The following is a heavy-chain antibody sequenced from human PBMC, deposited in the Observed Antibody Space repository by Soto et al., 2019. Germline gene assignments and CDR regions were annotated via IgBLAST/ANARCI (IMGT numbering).Heavy chain of an antibody. V-gene: IGHV4-59*08. CDR3: ARLVLWLGRNWFAP. CDR2: IYYSGST. Sequence: SETLSLTCTVSGGSISSYYWSWIRQPPGKGLEWIGYIYYSGSTNYNPSLKSRVTISVDTSKNQFSLKLSSVTAADTAVYYCARLVLWLGRNWFAPWGQGTLVTVSS. CDR1: GGSISSYY. D-gene: IGHD3-10*01. J-gene: IGHJ5*02.